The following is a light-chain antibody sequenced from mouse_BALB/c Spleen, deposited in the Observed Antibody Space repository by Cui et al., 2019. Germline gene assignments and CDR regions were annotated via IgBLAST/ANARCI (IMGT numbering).Light chain of an antibody. CDR2: DTS. CDR1: SSVSY. V-gene: IGKV4-55*01. Sequence: HIVLTHSPAIMSASPGEKVTMTCSASSSVSYMYWYQQKPGSSPRLLIYDTSNLASGVPVRFSGSGSGTSYSLTISRMEAGDAATYYCQQWSSYPRTFGGGTKLEIK. CDR3: QQWSSYPRT. J-gene: IGKJ1*01.